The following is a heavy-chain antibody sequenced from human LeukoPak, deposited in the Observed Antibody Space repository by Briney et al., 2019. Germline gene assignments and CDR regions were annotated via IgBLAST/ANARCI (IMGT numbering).Heavy chain of an antibody. CDR2: ISWNSGSI. CDR3: AKGSRSVLMVYFDY. CDR1: GFTFDDYA. Sequence: GGSLRLSCAASGFTFDDYAMHWVRQAPGKGLEWVSGISWNSGSIGYADSVKGRFTISRDNAKNSLYLQMNSLRAEDTALYYCAKGSRSVLMVYFDYWGQGTLVTVSS. V-gene: IGHV3-9*01. D-gene: IGHD2-8*01. J-gene: IGHJ4*02.